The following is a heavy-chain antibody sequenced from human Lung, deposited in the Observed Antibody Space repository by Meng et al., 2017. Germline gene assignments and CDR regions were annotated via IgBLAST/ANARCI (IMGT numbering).Heavy chain of an antibody. Sequence: GAGPLKPSGTLSLTSVVSGGSFSDYYWSWIRQAPGKGLEWIGEINHSGSTNYNPPIESRATISVDTSQNNLSLKLSSVTAADSAVYYCARGPTTMAHDFDYWGQGTLVTVSS. D-gene: IGHD4-11*01. CDR1: GGSFSDYY. CDR2: INHSGST. V-gene: IGHV4-34*01. CDR3: ARGPTTMAHDFDY. J-gene: IGHJ4*02.